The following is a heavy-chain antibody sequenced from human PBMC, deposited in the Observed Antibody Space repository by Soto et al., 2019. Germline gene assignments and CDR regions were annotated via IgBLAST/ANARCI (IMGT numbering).Heavy chain of an antibody. J-gene: IGHJ6*04. CDR3: ARDLISIPGDV. CDR2: IYYTGST. Sequence: SETLSLTCTVSGGSISSYYWSWIRQPPGKGLEWIGYIYYTGSTNYNPSLESRVTISLDTSKNQFSLNLRSVTAADTAVYYCARDLISIPGDVWGKGTTVTSPQ. V-gene: IGHV4-59*01. CDR1: GGSISSYY. D-gene: IGHD2-21*01.